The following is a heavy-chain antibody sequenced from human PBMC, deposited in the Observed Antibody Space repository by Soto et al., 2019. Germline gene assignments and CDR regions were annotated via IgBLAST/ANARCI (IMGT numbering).Heavy chain of an antibody. D-gene: IGHD1-20*01. CDR1: GFTFDDYS. J-gene: IGHJ4*02. Sequence: EVQLVESGGGLVQPGGSLRLSCAASGFTFDDYSMNWVRQAPGKGLEWVSYLGRTRKYIDYADSVKGRFTISRDGAKNAVFLQMNSLRDEDTAVYYCARDHNWSFDYWGQGIPVTVSS. CDR3: ARDHNWSFDY. CDR2: LGRTRKYI. V-gene: IGHV3-48*02.